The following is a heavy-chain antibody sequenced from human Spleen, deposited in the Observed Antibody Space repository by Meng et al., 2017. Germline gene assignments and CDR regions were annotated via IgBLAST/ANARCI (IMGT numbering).Heavy chain of an antibody. CDR1: GASIRSTY. J-gene: IGHJ4*02. CDR2: ISSSGSTI. D-gene: IGHD3-10*01. CDR3: AKDGEVLWFGELFRTYYFDY. V-gene: IGHV3-11*01. Sequence: LSLTCTVSGASIRSTYWSWIRQPPGKGLEWVSYISSSGSTIYYADSVKGRFTISRDNAKNSLYLQMNSLRAEDTAVYYCAKDGEVLWFGELFRTYYFDYWGQGTLVTVSS.